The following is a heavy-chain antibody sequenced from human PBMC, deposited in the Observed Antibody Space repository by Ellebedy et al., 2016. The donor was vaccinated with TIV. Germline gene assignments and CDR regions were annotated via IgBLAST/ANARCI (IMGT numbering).Heavy chain of an antibody. D-gene: IGHD4-17*01. CDR3: ARVTTLATGTGYYFDY. CDR1: GFTFSSYW. V-gene: IGHV3-7*01. Sequence: GESLKISCAASGFTFSSYWMSWVRQAPGKGLEWVANIKQDGTEKYYVDSVKGRFTISRDNAKNLLYLQMNSLRAEDTAVYYCARVTTLATGTGYYFDYWGQGTLVTVSS. CDR2: IKQDGTEK. J-gene: IGHJ4*02.